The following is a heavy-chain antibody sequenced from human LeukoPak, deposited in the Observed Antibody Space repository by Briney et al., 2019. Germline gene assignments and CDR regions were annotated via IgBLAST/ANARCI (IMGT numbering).Heavy chain of an antibody. Sequence: SETLSLTCTVSGGSISSSSYYWGWIRQPPGKGLEWIGSIYYSGSTYYNPSLKSRVTISVDTSKNQFSLKLSSVTAADTAVYYRARVAYYYMDVWGKGTTVTVSS. V-gene: IGHV4-39*07. CDR3: ARVAYYYMDV. CDR1: GGSISSSSYY. J-gene: IGHJ6*03. CDR2: IYYSGST.